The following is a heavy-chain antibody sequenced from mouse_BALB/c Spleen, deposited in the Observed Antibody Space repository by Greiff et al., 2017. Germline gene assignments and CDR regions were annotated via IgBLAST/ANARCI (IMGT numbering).Heavy chain of an antibody. CDR2: ISSGGSYT. CDR3: ARQGYYDYDVDAMDY. Sequence: EVQLMESGGGLVKPGGSLKLSCAASGFTFSSYTMSWVRQTPEKRLEWVATISSGGSYTYYPDSVKGRFTISRDNAKNTLYLQMSSLKSEDTAMYYCARQGYYDYDVDAMDYWGQGTSVTVSS. D-gene: IGHD2-4*01. CDR1: GFTFSSYT. J-gene: IGHJ4*01. V-gene: IGHV5-6*01.